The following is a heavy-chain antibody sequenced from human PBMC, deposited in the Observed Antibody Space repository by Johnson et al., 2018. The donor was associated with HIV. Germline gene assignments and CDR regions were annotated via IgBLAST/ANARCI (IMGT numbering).Heavy chain of an antibody. J-gene: IGHJ3*02. D-gene: IGHD3-22*01. CDR3: TTETYYYDSSGYYYGHAFDI. CDR1: GFTFSNAW. Sequence: VQLVESGGHLVQPGGSLRLSCAASGFTFSNAWMSWVRQAPGKGLEWVGRIKSKTDGGTTDYAAPVKGRFTISRDDSKNTLYLQMNSLKTEDTAVYYCTTETYYYDSSGYYYGHAFDIWGQGTMVTVSS. CDR2: IKSKTDGGTT. V-gene: IGHV3-15*01.